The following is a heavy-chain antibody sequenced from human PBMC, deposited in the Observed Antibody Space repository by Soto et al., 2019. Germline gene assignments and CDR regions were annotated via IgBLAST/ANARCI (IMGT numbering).Heavy chain of an antibody. D-gene: IGHD4-17*01. CDR2: IIPIFGTA. CDR1: GGTFSSYA. Sequence: ASVKVSCKASGGTFSSYAISWVRQAPGQGLEWMGGIIPIFGTANYAQKFQGRVTITADESTSTAYMELSSLRSEDTAVYYCARSATVIDYYYYYGMDVWGQGTTVTVPS. CDR3: ARSATVIDYYYYYGMDV. J-gene: IGHJ6*02. V-gene: IGHV1-69*13.